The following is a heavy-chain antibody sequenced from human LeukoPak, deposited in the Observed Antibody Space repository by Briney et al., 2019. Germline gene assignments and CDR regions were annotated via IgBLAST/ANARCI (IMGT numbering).Heavy chain of an antibody. Sequence: GGSLRLSCAASGFSFSVYWMHWVRQAPGKGPVWVSRIKTDGSITDYADFVKGRFTISRDNAKNTLYLQMNSLRAEDTAVYYCARDSRIAVAGTSDYWGQGTLVTVSS. CDR2: IKTDGSIT. V-gene: IGHV3-74*01. CDR3: ARDSRIAVAGTSDY. J-gene: IGHJ4*02. CDR1: GFSFSVYW. D-gene: IGHD6-19*01.